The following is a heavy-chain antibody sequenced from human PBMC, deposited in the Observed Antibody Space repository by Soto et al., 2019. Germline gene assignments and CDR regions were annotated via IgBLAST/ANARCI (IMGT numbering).Heavy chain of an antibody. Sequence: QVLLVQSGAEVKKPGSSVKISCKASGGSFGNSAINWVRQTPGQGLEWLGGFIPVYRTLNYAQKFQGRVTITADESTGTAYMTRNSLASNDTAVYYCATGVIWIGYFTVDSWCQRTRVTVSS. CDR1: GGSFGNSA. V-gene: IGHV1-69*01. J-gene: IGHJ4*02. CDR3: ATGVIWIGYFTVDS. D-gene: IGHD3-3*01. CDR2: FIPVYRTL.